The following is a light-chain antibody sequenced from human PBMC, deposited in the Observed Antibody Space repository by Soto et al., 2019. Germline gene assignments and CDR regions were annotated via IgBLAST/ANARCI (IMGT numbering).Light chain of an antibody. V-gene: IGKV1-39*01. CDR3: HQCFSTPWA. CDR1: QSISNY. J-gene: IGKJ1*01. Sequence: DIQMTQSPSSVSASVGDRVAITGGASQSISNYLNWYQQKPGKAPKLLIYAASSLQSGVPSRFSGSGSGTDFTLTISSLQPEDFATYYCHQCFSTPWAFGQGTKVDI. CDR2: AAS.